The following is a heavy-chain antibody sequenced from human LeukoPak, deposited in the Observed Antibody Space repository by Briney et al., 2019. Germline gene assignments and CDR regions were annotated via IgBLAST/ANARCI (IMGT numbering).Heavy chain of an antibody. D-gene: IGHD5-18*01. CDR2: INPNSGGT. CDR3: ARGQRGYSYSDYYYYYGMDV. J-gene: IGHJ6*02. CDR1: GYTFTRYY. Sequence: ASVKVSCKASGYTFTRYYMHWVRQAPGQGLEWMGWINPNSGGTNYAQKFQGWVTMTRDTSISTAYMELSRLRSDDTAVYYCARGQRGYSYSDYYYYYGMDVWGQGTTVTVSS. V-gene: IGHV1-2*04.